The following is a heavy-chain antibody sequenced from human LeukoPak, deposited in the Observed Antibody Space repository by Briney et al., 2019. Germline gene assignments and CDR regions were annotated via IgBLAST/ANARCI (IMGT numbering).Heavy chain of an antibody. V-gene: IGHV3-11*04. CDR1: GFTFSDYY. Sequence: GGSLSLSCAASGFTFSDYYMSWIRQAPGKGLEWVSYISSSGSTIYYADSVKGRFTISRDNSKNTLYLQMNSLRAEDTAVYYCARGGRFLEWLLYSFDYWGQGTLVTVSS. CDR3: ARGGRFLEWLLYSFDY. D-gene: IGHD3-3*01. J-gene: IGHJ4*02. CDR2: ISSSGSTI.